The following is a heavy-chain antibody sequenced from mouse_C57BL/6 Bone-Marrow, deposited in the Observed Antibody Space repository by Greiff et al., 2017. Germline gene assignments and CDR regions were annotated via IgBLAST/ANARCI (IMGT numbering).Heavy chain of an antibody. Sequence: VKLQQSGPELVKPGASVKLSCTASGYTFTSYYINWVKQRPGQGLEWIGWIYPGDGSTKYNEKFKGKATLTVDTSSSTAYMQLHSLTSEDAAVYFCSSAGSGSLFDYWGQGTTLTVSS. J-gene: IGHJ2*01. CDR3: SSAGSGSLFDY. D-gene: IGHD1-1*02. V-gene: IGHV1-85*01. CDR2: IYPGDGST. CDR1: GYTFTSYY.